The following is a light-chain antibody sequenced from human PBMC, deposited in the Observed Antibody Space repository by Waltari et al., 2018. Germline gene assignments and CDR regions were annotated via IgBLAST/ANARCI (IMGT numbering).Light chain of an antibody. J-gene: IGKJ4*01. CDR2: DAS. CDR1: QDISNY. Sequence: DIQMTQSPSSLSASVGNRVTITCQASQDISNYLNWYQQKPGKAPKLLIHDASNFETGAPSMFSGSASWTDFTFTISSLQPEDIATYYYQQYDNLPLTFGGGTKVEIK. CDR3: QQYDNLPLT. V-gene: IGKV1-33*01.